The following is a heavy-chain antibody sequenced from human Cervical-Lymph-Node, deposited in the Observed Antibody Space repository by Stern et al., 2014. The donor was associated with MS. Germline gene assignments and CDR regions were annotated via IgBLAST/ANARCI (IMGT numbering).Heavy chain of an antibody. J-gene: IGHJ4*02. CDR3: ARVLRGNCSSTNCYPHDY. Sequence: QMQLVQSGAEGKKPGASVKVSCKTSGYTFTAYYIHWVRQAPGHGLEWVGRINPDTGGTNYAQNFQGRVTMTRDTSISTAYMEVTRLTSDDTAIYYCARVLRGNCSSTNCYPHDYWGQGTLVTVSS. CDR1: GYTFTAYY. CDR2: INPDTGGT. D-gene: IGHD2-2*01. V-gene: IGHV1-2*06.